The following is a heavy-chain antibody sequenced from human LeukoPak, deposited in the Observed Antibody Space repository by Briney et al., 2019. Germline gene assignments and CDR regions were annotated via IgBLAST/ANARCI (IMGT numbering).Heavy chain of an antibody. Sequence: SETLSLTCTVSGYSISSGYYWSWIRQPPGKGLEWIGEINHSGSTNYNPSLKSRVTISVDTSKNQFSLKLSSVTAADTAVYYCARKVDIVAAAGALDIWGQGTMVTVSS. J-gene: IGHJ3*02. V-gene: IGHV4-38-2*02. CDR1: GYSISSGYY. D-gene: IGHD6-13*01. CDR2: INHSGST. CDR3: ARKVDIVAAAGALDI.